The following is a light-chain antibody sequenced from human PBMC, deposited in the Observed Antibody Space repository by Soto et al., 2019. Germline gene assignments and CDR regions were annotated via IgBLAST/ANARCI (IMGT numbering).Light chain of an antibody. CDR1: TNDVGGYNY. CDR2: EVS. J-gene: IGLJ1*01. CDR3: NSYTSSTSRPYV. V-gene: IGLV2-14*01. Sequence: QSALTQPASVSGSPGQSITISCTGTTNDVGGYNYVSWYQQHPGKAPKLLIFEVSSRPSGVSNRFSGSKSGNTASLTISAPQAEDEADYFCNSYTSSTSRPYVFGTGTKLTVL.